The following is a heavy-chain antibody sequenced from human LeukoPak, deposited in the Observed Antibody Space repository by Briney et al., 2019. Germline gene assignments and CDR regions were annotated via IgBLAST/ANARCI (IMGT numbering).Heavy chain of an antibody. CDR1: GFTFSSYA. V-gene: IGHV3-30-3*01. D-gene: IGHD6-13*01. Sequence: TGGSLRLSCAASGFTFSSYAMHWVRQAPGKGLEWVAVISYDGSNKYYADSVKGRFTISRDNSKNTLYLQMNSLRAEDTAVYYCARDHIAAAGTFAFDIWGQGTMVTVSS. J-gene: IGHJ3*02. CDR3: ARDHIAAAGTFAFDI. CDR2: ISYDGSNK.